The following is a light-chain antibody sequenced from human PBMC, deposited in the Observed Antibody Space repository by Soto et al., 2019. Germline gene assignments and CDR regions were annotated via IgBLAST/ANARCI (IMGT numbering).Light chain of an antibody. CDR3: QRYGNSPQP. CDR2: DAS. J-gene: IGKJ2*01. V-gene: IGKV3-20*01. CDR1: QSVSSSY. Sequence: IVLTQSPGTLSLSPGQTATLSCRASQSVSSSYLAWYQQQPCQAPRLLIYDASRRTTGIRDRFSGVVSGTEFSLTIRRLEPEDFAVYYRQRYGNSPQPFGQRTKLQIK.